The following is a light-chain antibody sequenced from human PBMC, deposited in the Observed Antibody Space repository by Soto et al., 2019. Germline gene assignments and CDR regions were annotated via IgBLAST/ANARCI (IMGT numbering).Light chain of an antibody. CDR1: QSIRSN. J-gene: IGKJ1*01. V-gene: IGKV3-15*01. Sequence: EIVMTQSPATLSVSPGERATLSCRASQSIRSNVAWYQQTPGQAPRLLIYDASNRATGVAARFSGSGSGTEFTLTISRLQSEDFAFYYCQQYHNWPRTFGPGTKVEVK. CDR3: QQYHNWPRT. CDR2: DAS.